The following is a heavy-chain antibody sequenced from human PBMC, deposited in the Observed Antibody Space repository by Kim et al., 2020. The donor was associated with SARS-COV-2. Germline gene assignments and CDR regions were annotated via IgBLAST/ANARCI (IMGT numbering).Heavy chain of an antibody. CDR2: IYTAGGT. D-gene: IGHD2-21*02. V-gene: IGHV3-53*01. CDR3: DQGSDWPYYFDY. CDR1: GFTVSANY. Sequence: GGSLRLSCAASGFTVSANYMGWVRQAPGKGLEWVSIIYTAGGTYYADSVTGRFTISRDNSRNTLYLQMNSLRAEDTAVYYCDQGSDWPYYFDYWGQGTLVTVSS. J-gene: IGHJ4*02.